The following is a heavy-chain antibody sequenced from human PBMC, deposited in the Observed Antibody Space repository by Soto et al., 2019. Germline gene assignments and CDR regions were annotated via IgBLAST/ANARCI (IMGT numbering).Heavy chain of an antibody. V-gene: IGHV1-18*01. CDR2: ITPNNGDT. CDR3: ARMVTCSSGRCYSRPLDF. D-gene: IGHD2-15*01. J-gene: IGHJ4*02. Sequence: QVHLLQSGAEVKKPGASVRVSCKASGYIFDNYGISWVRQAPGQGLEWLGWITPNNGDTNYAQKVQGRFTVTTDTSTSTAHMQLRILRSDYTAMYYCARMVTCSSGRCYSRPLDFWGQGTLVSVSS. CDR1: GYIFDNYG.